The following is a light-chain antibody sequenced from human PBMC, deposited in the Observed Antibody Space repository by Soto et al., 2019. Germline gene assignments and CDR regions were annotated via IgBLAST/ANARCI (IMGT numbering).Light chain of an antibody. Sequence: QSALTQPRSVSGSPGQSVIISCTGTSSDVGAYNYVSWYQQHPGKAPKLLIYNVSTRPSGVPDRFSGSKSGNTASLTISGLQAEDEADYYCCSYAGDYVFVLFGGGTKLTVL. CDR3: CSYAGDYVFVL. CDR1: SSDVGAYNY. V-gene: IGLV2-11*01. J-gene: IGLJ2*01. CDR2: NVS.